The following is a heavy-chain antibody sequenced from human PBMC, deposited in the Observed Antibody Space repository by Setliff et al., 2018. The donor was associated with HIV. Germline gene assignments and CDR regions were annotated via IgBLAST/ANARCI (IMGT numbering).Heavy chain of an antibody. V-gene: IGHV4-59*08. D-gene: IGHD6-13*01. CDR1: GGSISSYY. CDR3: ARHIFGRSKIAAAAIQIFDY. Sequence: SETLSLTCTVSGGSISSYYWSWIRQPPGKGLEWIGYIYYIGNTYYNPSLKSRVTISVDTSKNQFSLKLSSVTAADTAVYYCARHIFGRSKIAAAAIQIFDYWGQGTLVTVSS. CDR2: IYYIGNT. J-gene: IGHJ4*02.